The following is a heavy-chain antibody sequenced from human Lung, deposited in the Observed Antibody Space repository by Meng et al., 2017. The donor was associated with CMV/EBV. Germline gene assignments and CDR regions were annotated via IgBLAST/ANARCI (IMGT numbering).Heavy chain of an antibody. V-gene: IGHV1-2*02. J-gene: IGHJ3*02. CDR3: ARRQYQMVGLAAFDI. Sequence: ASXXVSXKASGYTFTGYYMHWVRQAPGQGLEWIGWINPNSGGTNYAQKFRGRVNMTRDTSISTAYMELSRLRSDDTALYYCARRQYQMVGLAAFDILGQGXMVTVSS. D-gene: IGHD2-2*01. CDR2: INPNSGGT. CDR1: GYTFTGYY.